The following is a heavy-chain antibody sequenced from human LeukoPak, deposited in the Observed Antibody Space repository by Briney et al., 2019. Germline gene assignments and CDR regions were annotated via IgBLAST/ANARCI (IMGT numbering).Heavy chain of an antibody. Sequence: GGSLRLSCAASGFTFSSYGMHWVRQAPGKGLEWVAVISSDGSNKYYADSVKGRFTVSRDNSKNTLYLQMNSLRPEDAAVYYCAKEIYFGSGSYPDYWGQGTLVTVSS. J-gene: IGHJ4*02. D-gene: IGHD3-10*01. V-gene: IGHV3-30*18. CDR3: AKEIYFGSGSYPDY. CDR1: GFTFSSYG. CDR2: ISSDGSNK.